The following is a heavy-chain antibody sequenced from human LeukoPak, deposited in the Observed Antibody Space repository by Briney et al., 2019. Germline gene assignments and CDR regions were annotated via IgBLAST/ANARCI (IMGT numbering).Heavy chain of an antibody. CDR2: ISYDGSNK. CDR3: AKTLEWDYDSSRGYFDY. V-gene: IGHV3-30*18. D-gene: IGHD3-22*01. J-gene: IGHJ4*02. Sequence: TGRSLRLSCAASGFTFSSYGMHWVRQAPGKGLEWVAVISYDGSNKYYADSVKGRFTISRDNSKNTLYLQMNSLRAEDTAVYYCAKTLEWDYDSSRGYFDYWGQGTLVTVSS. CDR1: GFTFSSYG.